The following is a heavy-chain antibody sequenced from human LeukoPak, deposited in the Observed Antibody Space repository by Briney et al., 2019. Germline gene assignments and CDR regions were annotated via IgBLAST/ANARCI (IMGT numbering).Heavy chain of an antibody. Sequence: SETLSLTCTVSGGSISSYYWSWIRQPPGKGLEWIGYIYYSGSTNYNPSLKSRVTISVDTSKNQFSLKLSSVTAADTAVYYCARGAPPSGYCSGGSCYSNWFDPWGQGTLVTVSS. J-gene: IGHJ5*02. D-gene: IGHD2-15*01. CDR3: ARGAPPSGYCSGGSCYSNWFDP. CDR1: GGSISSYY. CDR2: IYYSGST. V-gene: IGHV4-59*01.